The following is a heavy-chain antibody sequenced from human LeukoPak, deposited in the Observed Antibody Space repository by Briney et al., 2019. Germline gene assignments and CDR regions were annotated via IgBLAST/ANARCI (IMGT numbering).Heavy chain of an antibody. V-gene: IGHV4-39*01. CDR2: IYFSGTS. Sequence: SETQSLTCTVSSASISSTNHNWGWLRQPPGKGPEWIGNIYFSGTSYYNPSLKSRVIISVDTSKSQFSLKLNSVTAADTAVYYCARHAWGLNAFDVWGRGTMVIVSS. D-gene: IGHD3-16*01. J-gene: IGHJ3*01. CDR1: SASISSTNHN. CDR3: ARHAWGLNAFDV.